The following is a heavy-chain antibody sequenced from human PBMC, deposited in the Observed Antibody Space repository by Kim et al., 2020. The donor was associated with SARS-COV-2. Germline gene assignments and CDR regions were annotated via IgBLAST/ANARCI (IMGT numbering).Heavy chain of an antibody. J-gene: IGHJ6*02. Sequence: GGSLRLSCAASGFIFSNHAMHWVRQAPGKGLEWVAVISYDGSNKYYADSVKGRFTISRDNSKNTLYLQMNSLRAEDTAVYYCARPGRSIAAAGSNYYYGMDVWGQGTTVTVSS. CDR1: GFIFSNHA. CDR2: ISYDGSNK. V-gene: IGHV3-30*04. CDR3: ARPGRSIAAAGSNYYYGMDV. D-gene: IGHD6-13*01.